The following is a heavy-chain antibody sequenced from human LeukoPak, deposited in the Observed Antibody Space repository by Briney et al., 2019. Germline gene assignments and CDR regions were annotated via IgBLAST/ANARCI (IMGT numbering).Heavy chain of an antibody. D-gene: IGHD2-21*02. Sequence: SETLSLTCTVSGGSISNYYWSWIRQPPGKGLEWIGYIYYSGSTNYNPSLKSRVSISVDTSKSQFSLKLSSVTAADTAVYYCARHSGVTYYFDYWGQGTLVTVSS. CDR3: ARHSGVTYYFDY. J-gene: IGHJ4*02. CDR2: IYYSGST. V-gene: IGHV4-59*08. CDR1: GGSISNYY.